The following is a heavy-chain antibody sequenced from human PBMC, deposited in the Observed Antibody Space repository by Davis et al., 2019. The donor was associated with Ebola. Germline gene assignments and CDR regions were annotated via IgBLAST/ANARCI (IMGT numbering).Heavy chain of an antibody. V-gene: IGHV4-59*02. CDR2: IYNSGRT. CDR3: ARGNSGQGELLPYYFDY. D-gene: IGHD1-7*01. J-gene: IGHJ4*02. CDR1: GASVSTYY. Sequence: PSETLSLTCTVSGASVSTYYWTWLRQLPGKALECLGYIYNSGRTDYNPSLNSRVTISVDKSKNQFSLKVNSVTAADTAVYYCARGNSGQGELLPYYFDYWGQGTLVTVSS.